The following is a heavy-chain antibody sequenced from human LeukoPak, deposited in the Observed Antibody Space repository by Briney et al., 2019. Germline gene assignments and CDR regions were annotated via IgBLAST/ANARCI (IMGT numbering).Heavy chain of an antibody. D-gene: IGHD2-15*01. CDR1: GFSFSRCW. V-gene: IGHV3-7*01. Sequence: PGGSLRLSCAVSGFSFSRCWMSWVRQAPGEGPEWVANIKQDGSEEYYVDSVKGRFTISRDNAMESLYLQMNSLRAEDTAVYYCARGPLGYCSTGSCAFDVWGQGTMVIVSS. CDR2: IKQDGSEE. J-gene: IGHJ3*01. CDR3: ARGPLGYCSTGSCAFDV.